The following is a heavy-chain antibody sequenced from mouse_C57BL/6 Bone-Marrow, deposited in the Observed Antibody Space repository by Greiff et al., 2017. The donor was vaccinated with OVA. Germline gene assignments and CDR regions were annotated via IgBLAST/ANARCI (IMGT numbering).Heavy chain of an antibody. CDR3: ARRDYYGPFAY. CDR2: ISSGGSYT. Sequence: EVMLVESGGDLVKPGGSLKLSCAASGFTFSSYGMSWVRQTPDKRLEWVATISSGGSYTYYPDSVKGRFTISRDNAKNTLYLQMSSLKSEDTAMHYCARRDYYGPFAYWGQGTLVTVSA. V-gene: IGHV5-6*02. D-gene: IGHD1-1*01. J-gene: IGHJ3*01. CDR1: GFTFSSYG.